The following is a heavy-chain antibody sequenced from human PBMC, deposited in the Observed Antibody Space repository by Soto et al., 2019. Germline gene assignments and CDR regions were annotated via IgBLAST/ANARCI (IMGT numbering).Heavy chain of an antibody. V-gene: IGHV3-21*01. Sequence: VQLVESGGGLVKPGGSPRLSCAASGFTFSSYTMNWVRQAPGKGLEWVSSISSSSSYIYYADSVKGRFTISRDNAKNSLYLQMNSLRAEDTAVYYCARDREYDYIWGSYRSDAFDIWGQGTLVTVSS. J-gene: IGHJ3*02. CDR3: ARDREYDYIWGSYRSDAFDI. CDR2: ISSSSSYI. CDR1: GFTFSSYT. D-gene: IGHD3-16*02.